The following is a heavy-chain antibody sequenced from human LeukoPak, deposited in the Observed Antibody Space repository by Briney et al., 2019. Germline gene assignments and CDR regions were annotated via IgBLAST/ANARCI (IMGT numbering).Heavy chain of an antibody. CDR1: GGSISSGSYY. CDR2: IYTSGST. CDR3: ARAVVPSDIAAAGTLYYYYYYYMDV. V-gene: IGHV4-61*02. J-gene: IGHJ6*03. Sequence: PSETLSLTCTVSGGSISSGSYYWIWIRQPAGKGLEWLGRIYTSGSTNYNPSLKSRVTISVDTSKNQFSLKLSSVTAADTAVYYCARAVVPSDIAAAGTLYYYYYYYMDVWGKGTTVTISS. D-gene: IGHD6-13*01.